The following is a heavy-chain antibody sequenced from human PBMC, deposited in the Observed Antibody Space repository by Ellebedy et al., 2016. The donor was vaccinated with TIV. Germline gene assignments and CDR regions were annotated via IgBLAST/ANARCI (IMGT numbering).Heavy chain of an antibody. CDR1: GFTFSRHW. CDR2: INGDGGFR. Sequence: GESLKIPCAASGFTFSRHWMHWIRQAPGQGLVWFSRINGDGGFRCHPAFVKGRFTISRDNAKNTLYLQMNSLKAEDTAMYYCSTLSDTGYWGHGTLVAVSS. D-gene: IGHD2-21*02. V-gene: IGHV3-74*01. CDR3: STLSDTGY. J-gene: IGHJ4*01.